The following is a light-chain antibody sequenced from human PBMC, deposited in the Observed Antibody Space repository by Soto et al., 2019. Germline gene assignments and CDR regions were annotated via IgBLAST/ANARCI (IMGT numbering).Light chain of an antibody. V-gene: IGLV2-14*03. CDR3: SSYTSSSTLWV. J-gene: IGLJ1*01. CDR2: DVS. Sequence: QSALTQPASVSGSPGQSITISCTGTSSDVGGYNYVSWYQQHPGKAPKLMIYDVSDRPSGVSNRFSASKSGNTASLTISGLQAEDEADYYCSSYTSSSTLWVFGTGTKVTVL. CDR1: SSDVGGYNY.